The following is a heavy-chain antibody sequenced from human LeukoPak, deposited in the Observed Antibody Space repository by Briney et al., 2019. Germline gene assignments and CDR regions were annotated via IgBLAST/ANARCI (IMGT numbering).Heavy chain of an antibody. CDR2: IYYSGST. CDR1: GGSISSSSYY. Sequence: SETLSLTCTVSGGSISSSSYYWGWIRQPPGKGLEWIGSIYYSGSTYYNPSLKSRVTISVDTSKNQFSLKLSSVTAADTAVYYCARGPLQNDYWGQGTLVTVSS. J-gene: IGHJ4*02. D-gene: IGHD4-11*01. CDR3: ARGPLQNDY. V-gene: IGHV4-39*01.